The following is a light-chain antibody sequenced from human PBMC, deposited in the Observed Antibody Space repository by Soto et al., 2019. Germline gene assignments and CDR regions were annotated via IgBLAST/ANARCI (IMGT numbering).Light chain of an antibody. CDR3: QQYGSSCT. Sequence: EIVLTQSPGTLSLSPGERATLSCRASQSISSSYLAWYQQKPGQAPRLLIYGASSRATGIPDRFSGSGSGTDFTLTISRLEPEDCAVYYCQQYGSSCTFGGGTKVEI. CDR2: GAS. CDR1: QSISSSY. V-gene: IGKV3-20*01. J-gene: IGKJ4*01.